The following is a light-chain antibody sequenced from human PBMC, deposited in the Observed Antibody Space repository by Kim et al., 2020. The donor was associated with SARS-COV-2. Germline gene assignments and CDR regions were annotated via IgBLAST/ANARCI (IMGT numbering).Light chain of an antibody. Sequence: QSVLTQPPSMSGAPGQRVTISCTGSSSNIGAGYDVHWYQQLPGTAPKVLIYGNTNRPSGVPDRFSGSKSGTSASLAIDGLQAEDEAGYYCQSYDTRLSGAVFGGGTQLTVL. CDR1: SSNIGAGYD. CDR3: QSYDTRLSGAV. CDR2: GNT. J-gene: IGLJ7*01. V-gene: IGLV1-40*01.